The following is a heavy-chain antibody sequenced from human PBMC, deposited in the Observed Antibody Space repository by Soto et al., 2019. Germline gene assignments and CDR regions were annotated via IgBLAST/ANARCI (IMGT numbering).Heavy chain of an antibody. Sequence: EVQLVESGGGLVQPGGSLRLSCAASGFTFSSYNMNWARQAPGKGLEWVSYISSSSTTIHYGDSVKGRFTISRDNAKNSLYLQMNSLRAEDTAVYYCARGVGYCSGGSCYLDSWGQGTLVTVSS. CDR2: ISSSSTTI. J-gene: IGHJ4*02. CDR1: GFTFSSYN. D-gene: IGHD2-15*01. CDR3: ARGVGYCSGGSCYLDS. V-gene: IGHV3-48*01.